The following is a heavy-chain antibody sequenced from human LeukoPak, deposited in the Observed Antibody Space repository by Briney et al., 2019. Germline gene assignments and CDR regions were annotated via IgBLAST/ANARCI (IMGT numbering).Heavy chain of an antibody. Sequence: SETLSLTCTVSGGSIVSHYWNWSRQPAGRGLEWIGRFYASGTTNTSPSLKSRVTMSVDTSKNQFSLKLSSVTAADTAVYYCAKDSSTWGNLAGHFDSWGQGTLVTVSS. D-gene: IGHD6-13*01. CDR1: GGSIVSHY. V-gene: IGHV4-4*07. CDR3: AKDSSTWGNLAGHFDS. CDR2: FYASGTT. J-gene: IGHJ4*02.